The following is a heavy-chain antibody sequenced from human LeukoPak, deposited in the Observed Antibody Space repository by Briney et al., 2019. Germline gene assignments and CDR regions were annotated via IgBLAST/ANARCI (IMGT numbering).Heavy chain of an antibody. V-gene: IGHV1-2*02. CDR3: AREPPYYYDSSGYYPSLYFQH. J-gene: IGHJ1*01. CDR1: GYTFTGYY. CDR2: INPNSGGK. D-gene: IGHD3-22*01. Sequence: ASVKVSCKASGYTFTGYYMHWVRQAPGPGLEWMGWINPNSGGKNYAQKFQGRVTMTRDTSISTAYMELSRLRSDDTAVYYCAREPPYYYDSSGYYPSLYFQHWGQGTLVTVTS.